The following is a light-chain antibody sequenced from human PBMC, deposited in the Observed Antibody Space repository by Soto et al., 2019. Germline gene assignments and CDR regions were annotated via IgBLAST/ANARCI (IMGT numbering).Light chain of an antibody. CDR1: QSVSTY. CDR2: DTS. Sequence: LVLTRSPVTLSLSPVDRATLSCRASQSVSTYLAWYRQVPGQAPTLLIYDTSNMAAGIPPRFSGSRSGTDFTLTISSVEPEDFAPYYCQQYGSSPPTFGQGTKVDIK. V-gene: IGKV3-11*01. CDR3: QQYGSSPPT. J-gene: IGKJ1*01.